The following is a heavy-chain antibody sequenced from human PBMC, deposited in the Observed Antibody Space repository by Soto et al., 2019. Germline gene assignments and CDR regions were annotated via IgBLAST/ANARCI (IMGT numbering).Heavy chain of an antibody. CDR1: GGSFSGYY. D-gene: IGHD6-6*01. CDR3: ARGPYSSSPKRYNWFDP. J-gene: IGHJ5*02. Sequence: QVQLQQWGAGLLKPSETLSLTCAVYGGSFSGYYWSWIRQPPGKGLEWIGEINHSGSTNYNPSLKSRVTISVDTSKSQSSLKLSCVTAGDTAVYYCARGPYSSSPKRYNWFDPWGQGTLVTVSS. V-gene: IGHV4-34*01. CDR2: INHSGST.